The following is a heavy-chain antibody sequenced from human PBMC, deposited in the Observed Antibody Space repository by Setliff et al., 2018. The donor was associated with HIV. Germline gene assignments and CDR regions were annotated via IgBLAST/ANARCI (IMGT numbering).Heavy chain of an antibody. CDR2: ISTYSGNT. CDR1: GYTFTNYD. D-gene: IGHD3-22*01. Sequence: ASVKVSCKASGYTFTNYDISWVRQAPGQGLEWMGWISTYSGNTNYAQKLQGRVTMTTDTSTSTAYMELRSLRSDDTAVYYCARDKAYYYDSSASYDAFDIWGQGTMVTVSS. V-gene: IGHV1-18*01. CDR3: ARDKAYYYDSSASYDAFDI. J-gene: IGHJ3*02.